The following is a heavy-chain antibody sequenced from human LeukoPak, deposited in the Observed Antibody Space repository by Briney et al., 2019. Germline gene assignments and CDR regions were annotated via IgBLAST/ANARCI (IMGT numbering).Heavy chain of an antibody. J-gene: IGHJ4*02. CDR3: ARDDRTKYYFDY. CDR2: IYYSGST. V-gene: IGHV4-59*01. Sequence: SETLSLTCTVSGGSISSYYWSWIRQPPGKGLEWIGYIYYSGSTNYNPSLKSRVTISVDTSKNQFSLKLSSVTAADTAVYYCARDDRTKYYFDYWGQGTLVTVSS. CDR1: GGSISSYY. D-gene: IGHD1-14*01.